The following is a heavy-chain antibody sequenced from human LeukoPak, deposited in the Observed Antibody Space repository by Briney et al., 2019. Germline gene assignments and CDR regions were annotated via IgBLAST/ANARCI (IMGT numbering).Heavy chain of an antibody. Sequence: ASVKVSCKASGYTFTSYDINWVRQATGQGLEWMGWMGSNSGDTGYAQKFQDRVTMTRDTCISTAYMELNNVRSEDTAVYYCVRGPPNWGFDYWGQGTLVTVSS. CDR1: GYTFTSYD. CDR2: MGSNSGDT. J-gene: IGHJ4*02. V-gene: IGHV1-8*01. D-gene: IGHD7-27*01. CDR3: VRGPPNWGFDY.